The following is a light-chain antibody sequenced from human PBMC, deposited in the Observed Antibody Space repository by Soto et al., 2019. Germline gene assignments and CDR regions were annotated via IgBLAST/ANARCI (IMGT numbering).Light chain of an antibody. Sequence: DIQMTQSPSTLSASVGDRVTITCRASQSISSWLAWYQQKPGKAPKLLIYDASSLESGVPSRFSGSGSGTEFTLTISSLQADDFATDYCQQYNSYWTFGQGTKV. V-gene: IGKV1-5*01. CDR2: DAS. J-gene: IGKJ1*01. CDR1: QSISSW. CDR3: QQYNSYWT.